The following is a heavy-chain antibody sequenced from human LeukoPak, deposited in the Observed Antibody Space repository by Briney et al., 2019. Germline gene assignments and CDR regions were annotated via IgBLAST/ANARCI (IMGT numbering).Heavy chain of an antibody. J-gene: IGHJ4*02. V-gene: IGHV3-11*01. Sequence: GGSLRLSCAASGFTFSYYYMNWIRQAPGKGLEWVSSISGGSRTINYADSVKGRFTTSRDNAKNSLFLQVNSLRAEDTAVYYCARAGQSDYWGQGTLVTVSS. CDR3: ARAGQSDY. CDR2: ISGGSRTI. CDR1: GFTFSYYY.